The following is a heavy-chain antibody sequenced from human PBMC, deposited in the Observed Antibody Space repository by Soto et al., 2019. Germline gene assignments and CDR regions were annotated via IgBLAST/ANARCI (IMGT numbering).Heavy chain of an antibody. V-gene: IGHV3-21*01. J-gene: IGHJ4*02. CDR2: ISSSSSYI. CDR3: ARMWYSSSSGDY. CDR1: GFTFSSYS. Sequence: GGSLTLSCAASGFTFSSYSMNWVRQAPGKGLEWVSSISSSSSYIYYADSVKGRFTISRDNAKNSLYLQMNSLRAEDTAVYYCARMWYSSSSGDYWGQGTLVTVSS. D-gene: IGHD6-6*01.